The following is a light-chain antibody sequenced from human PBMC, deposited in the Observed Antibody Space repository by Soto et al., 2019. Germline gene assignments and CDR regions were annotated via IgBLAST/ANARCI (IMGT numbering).Light chain of an antibody. CDR3: QHRSNWAWT. CDR2: DAS. Sequence: TLSLSPGERVTLSCRASQSVDSYLAWYQQKPGQVPRLLIYDASNRATGIPARFSGGGSGTDFTLTISSLKPEDFAVYYWQHRSNWAWTFGQGIKVDIK. J-gene: IGKJ1*01. CDR1: QSVDSY. V-gene: IGKV3-11*01.